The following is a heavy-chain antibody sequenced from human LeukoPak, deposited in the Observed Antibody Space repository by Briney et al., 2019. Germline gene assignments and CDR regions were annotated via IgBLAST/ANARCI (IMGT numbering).Heavy chain of an antibody. Sequence: GGSLRLSCTASGFTLDGYTMHWVRLASGKGLEWVSSITSSSNHIYYSASVRGRSTISRDNAKKSLYLQMNSLRAEDTAVYYCAREAHCTDGVCYLNYFDFWGQGTLVTVSS. CDR3: AREAHCTDGVCYLNYFDF. D-gene: IGHD2-8*01. J-gene: IGHJ4*02. V-gene: IGHV3-21*01. CDR2: ITSSSNHI. CDR1: GFTLDGYT.